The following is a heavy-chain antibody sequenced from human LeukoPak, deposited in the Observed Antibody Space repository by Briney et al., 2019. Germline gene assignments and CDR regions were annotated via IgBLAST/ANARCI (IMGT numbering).Heavy chain of an antibody. CDR2: IYYSGST. D-gene: IGHD3-3*01. V-gene: IGHV4-30-4*01. Sequence: SETLSLTCTVSGGSISSGDYYWSWIRQPPGKGLEWIGYIYYSGSTYYNPSLKSRVTISVDTSKNQFSLKLSSVTAADTAVYYCARGDFWSKRIDYWGQGTLVTVSP. CDR1: GGSISSGDYY. J-gene: IGHJ4*02. CDR3: ARGDFWSKRIDY.